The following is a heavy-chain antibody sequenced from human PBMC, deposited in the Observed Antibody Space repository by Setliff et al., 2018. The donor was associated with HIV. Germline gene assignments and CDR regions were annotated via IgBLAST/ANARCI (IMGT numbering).Heavy chain of an antibody. Sequence: SETLSLTCTVSGGSISNYYWNWIRQPPGKGLEWIGYIYYTGSTNYDPSLKSRVTISLDTSKDQFSLKLSSVTAADTAIYYCARGDNYYYTSGTFHNGLDCFDFWGQGTMVTVS. J-gene: IGHJ3*01. CDR3: ARGDNYYYTSGTFHNGLDCFDF. D-gene: IGHD3-10*01. CDR2: IYYTGST. CDR1: GGSISNYY. V-gene: IGHV4-59*01.